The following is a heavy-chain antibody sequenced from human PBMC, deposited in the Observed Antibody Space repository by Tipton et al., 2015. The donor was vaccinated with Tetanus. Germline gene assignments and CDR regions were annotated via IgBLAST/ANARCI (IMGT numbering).Heavy chain of an antibody. D-gene: IGHD4-23*01. J-gene: IGHJ6*02. CDR1: GYTFFNYG. CDR3: ARDTGRWVGQYEYGLDV. V-gene: IGHV1-18*04. CDR2: INAFNSDT. Sequence: QLVQSGAEVKKPGASVKVSCKASGYTFFNYGISWVRQAPGQGLEWMGWINAFNSDTNYAQKVQGRVTLTTDTSTPTAYMELRSLTSDDTAMYCCARDTGRWVGQYEYGLDVWGQGATVTVSS.